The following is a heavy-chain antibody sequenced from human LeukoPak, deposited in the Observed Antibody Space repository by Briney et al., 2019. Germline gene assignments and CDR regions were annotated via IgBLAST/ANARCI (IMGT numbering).Heavy chain of an antibody. D-gene: IGHD2-2*01. CDR1: GYTFTGYY. Sequence: ASVKVSCKASGYTFTGYYMHWVRQAPGQGLEWMGWINPNSGGTNYAQKFQGRVTMTRDTSISTAYMGLSRLRSDDTAVYYCARALHCSSTSCYGLADYWGQGTLVTVSS. J-gene: IGHJ4*02. CDR3: ARALHCSSTSCYGLADY. CDR2: INPNSGGT. V-gene: IGHV1-2*02.